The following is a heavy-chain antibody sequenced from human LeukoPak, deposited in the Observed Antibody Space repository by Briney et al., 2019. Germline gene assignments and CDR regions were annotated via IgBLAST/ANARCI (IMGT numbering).Heavy chain of an antibody. CDR1: GFTFSNAW. V-gene: IGHV3-15*01. Sequence: GGSLRLSCAASGFTFSNAWMSWVRQAPGKGLEWVGRIKSKTDGGTTDYAAPVKGRFTISRDDSKNTLHLQMNSLKTEDTAVYYCTTSYVWGSYRAFDYWGQGTLVTVSS. CDR3: TTSYVWGSYRAFDY. J-gene: IGHJ4*02. CDR2: IKSKTDGGTT. D-gene: IGHD3-16*02.